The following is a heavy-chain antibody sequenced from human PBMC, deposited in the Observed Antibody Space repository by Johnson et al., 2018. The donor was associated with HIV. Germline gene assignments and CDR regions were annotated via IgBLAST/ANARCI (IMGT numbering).Heavy chain of an antibody. D-gene: IGHD3-22*01. V-gene: IGHV3-66*01. CDR1: GFTVSSNY. Sequence: VQLVESGGGLVKPGGSLSLSCAASGFTVSSNYMSWVRQAPGKGLEWVSVIYSGGSTYYADSVKGRFTISRDNSKNTLYLQMNSLRAEDTAVYYCARERYYDSSGSSAFDIWGQGTMVTVSS. CDR3: ARERYYDSSGSSAFDI. J-gene: IGHJ3*02. CDR2: IYSGGST.